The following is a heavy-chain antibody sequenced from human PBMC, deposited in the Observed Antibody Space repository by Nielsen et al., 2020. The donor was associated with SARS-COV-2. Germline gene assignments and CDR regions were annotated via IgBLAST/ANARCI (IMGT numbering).Heavy chain of an antibody. CDR2: ISHSGNYM. D-gene: IGHD5-18*01. Sequence: GESLKISCAASGLTFSIYSMMWVRQAPGKGLEWVSYISHSGNYMIYADSVKGRLTISRDNARNSVYLQMNSLGAEDTAVYYCARTGRNMVNYYGMDVWGQGTTVTVSS. V-gene: IGHV3-21*05. CDR1: GLTFSIYS. CDR3: ARTGRNMVNYYGMDV. J-gene: IGHJ6*02.